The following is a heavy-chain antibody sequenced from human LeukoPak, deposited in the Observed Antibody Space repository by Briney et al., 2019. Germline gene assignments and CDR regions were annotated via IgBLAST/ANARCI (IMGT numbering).Heavy chain of an antibody. V-gene: IGHV3-11*04. CDR3: ARRYCSSTSCYRSWFDP. D-gene: IGHD2-2*02. J-gene: IGHJ5*02. Sequence: GGSLRLSCAASGFTFSDYYMSWIRQAPGKGLEWVSYISSSGSTIYYADSVKGRFTISRDNAKNSLYLQMNSLRAEDTTVYYCARRYCSSTSCYRSWFDPWGQGTLVTVSS. CDR2: ISSSGSTI. CDR1: GFTFSDYY.